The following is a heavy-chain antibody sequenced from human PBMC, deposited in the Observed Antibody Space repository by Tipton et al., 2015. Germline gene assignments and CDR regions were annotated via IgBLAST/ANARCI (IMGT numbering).Heavy chain of an antibody. CDR3: ARARGRHGGLFDS. CDR2: IQYSGST. Sequence: LRLSCTVSGDSLSTYYWSWIRQPPGKELEWIGYIQYSGSTNYNPSLKSRVTISVDTSKTQFSLKMSSVTASDTAVYYCARARGRHGGLFDSWGQGTLVTVSS. V-gene: IGHV4-59*01. J-gene: IGHJ4*02. CDR1: GDSLSTYY. D-gene: IGHD4-23*01.